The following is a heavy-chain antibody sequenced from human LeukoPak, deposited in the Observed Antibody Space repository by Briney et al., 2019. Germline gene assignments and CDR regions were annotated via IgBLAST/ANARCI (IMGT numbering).Heavy chain of an antibody. J-gene: IGHJ4*02. D-gene: IGHD4-23*01. Sequence: SETLSLTCTVSGGSISSYYWSWIRQPPGKGLEWIGYIYYSGSTNYNPSLKSRVSISVDTSKNQFSLKLTSVTTADTAVYYCTRGTVVYGGNSPYYFDYWGQGTLVTVSS. V-gene: IGHV4-59*01. CDR1: GGSISSYY. CDR2: IYYSGST. CDR3: TRGTVVYGGNSPYYFDY.